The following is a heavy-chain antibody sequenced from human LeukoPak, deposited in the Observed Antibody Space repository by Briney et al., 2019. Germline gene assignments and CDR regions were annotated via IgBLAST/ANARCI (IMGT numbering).Heavy chain of an antibody. CDR3: ARKPSSGARGYYFDY. Sequence: QAGGSLRLSCVASGFTFNIYSMTWVRQAPGKGLEWVSVLSDRGVFTYSANSVKGRFAISRDNSKNTLYLQMNGLRVEDTAVYYCARKPSSGARGYYFDYWGQGTLVTVSS. V-gene: IGHV3-23*01. CDR1: GFTFNIYS. D-gene: IGHD1-14*01. CDR2: LSDRGVFT. J-gene: IGHJ4*02.